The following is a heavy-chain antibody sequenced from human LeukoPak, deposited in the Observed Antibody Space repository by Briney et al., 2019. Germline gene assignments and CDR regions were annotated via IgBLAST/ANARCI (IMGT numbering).Heavy chain of an antibody. V-gene: IGHV1-3*03. CDR3: ARGSSSDWPLEY. CDR1: GYTFINYA. J-gene: IGHJ4*02. Sequence: GASVKVSCKASGYTFINYAIHWVRQAPGQRLEWMGWINPYNGDTEYSQELQGRVSITMDTSASTAYMDLSTLRSEDTAVYYCARGSSSDWPLEYWGRGILVTVSS. CDR2: INPYNGDT. D-gene: IGHD6-19*01.